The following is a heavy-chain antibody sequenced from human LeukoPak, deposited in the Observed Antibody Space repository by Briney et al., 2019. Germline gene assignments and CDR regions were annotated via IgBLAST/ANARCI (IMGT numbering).Heavy chain of an antibody. Sequence: ASVKVSCKASGYTFTSHAIHWVRQAPGQRLEWMGWINAGNGNTKYSQKFQGRVTITRDTSASTAHMELSSLRSEDTAVYYCAGSASDAFDIWGQGTMVTVSS. CDR1: GYTFTSHA. V-gene: IGHV1-3*01. CDR3: AGSASDAFDI. CDR2: INAGNGNT. J-gene: IGHJ3*02.